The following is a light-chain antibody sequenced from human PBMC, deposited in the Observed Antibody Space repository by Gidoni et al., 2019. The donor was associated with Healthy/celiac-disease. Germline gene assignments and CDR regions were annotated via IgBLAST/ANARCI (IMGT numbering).Light chain of an antibody. CDR3: QQRSNWFLT. CDR2: DAS. CDR1: QSLSSY. Sequence: EIVLPQSPATLSLSPGERATLSCRASQSLSSYLAWYQQKPGQAPRLLIYDASNRATGIPARFSGSGSGTDFTLTISSLEPEDFAVYYCQQRSNWFLTFGGGTKVEIK. J-gene: IGKJ4*01. V-gene: IGKV3-11*01.